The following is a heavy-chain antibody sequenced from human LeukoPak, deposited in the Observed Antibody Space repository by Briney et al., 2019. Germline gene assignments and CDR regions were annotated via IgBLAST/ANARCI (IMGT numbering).Heavy chain of an antibody. CDR1: GFTFSSYG. CDR2: IWYDGSNK. V-gene: IGHV3-33*01. CDR3: ARAYASSGYYQYYYYYGMDV. J-gene: IGHJ6*02. D-gene: IGHD3-22*01. Sequence: GRSLRLSCAASGFTFSSYGMHWVRQAPGKGLEWVAVIWYDGSNKYYADSVKGRFTISRDNSKNTLYLQMNSLRAEDTAVYYCARAYASSGYYQYYYYYGMDVWGQGTTVTVSS.